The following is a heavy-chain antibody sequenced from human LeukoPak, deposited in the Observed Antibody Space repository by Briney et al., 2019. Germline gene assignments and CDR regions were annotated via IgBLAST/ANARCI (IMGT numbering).Heavy chain of an antibody. V-gene: IGHV4-39*07. J-gene: IGHJ6*03. Sequence: PSETLSLTCTVSGGSISSSSYYWGWIRQPPGKGLEWIGSIYYSGSTYYNPSLKSRVTISVDTSKNQFSLKLNSVTAADTAVYYCARSAGDNFYCYYMDVWGKGTTVTVSS. CDR3: ARSAGDNFYCYYMDV. CDR1: GGSISSSSYY. CDR2: IYYSGST. D-gene: IGHD7-27*01.